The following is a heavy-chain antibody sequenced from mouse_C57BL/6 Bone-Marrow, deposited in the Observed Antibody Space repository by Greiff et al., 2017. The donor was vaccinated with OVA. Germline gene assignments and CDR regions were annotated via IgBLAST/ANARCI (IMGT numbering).Heavy chain of an antibody. V-gene: IGHV3-6*01. D-gene: IGHD4-1*01. CDR2: ISYDGSN. CDR1: GYSITSGYY. J-gene: IGHJ2*01. CDR3: ARDRELGFDY. Sequence: VQLQQSGPGLVKPSQSLSLTCSVSGYSITSGYYWNWIRQFPGNKLEWMGYISYDGSNNYNPSLKNRISITRDTSKNQFFLKLNSVTTEDTATYYCARDRELGFDYWGQGTTLTVSS.